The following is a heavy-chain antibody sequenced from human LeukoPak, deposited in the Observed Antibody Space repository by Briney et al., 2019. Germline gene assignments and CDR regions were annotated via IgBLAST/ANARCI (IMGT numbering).Heavy chain of an antibody. CDR3: ARGTAGGRDFDY. CDR1: GFTFSSYA. J-gene: IGHJ4*02. D-gene: IGHD6-19*01. V-gene: IGHV3-64*01. CDR2: ISSNGGST. Sequence: GGSLRLSCAASGFTFSSYAMHWVRQAPGKGLEYVSAISSNGGSTYYANSVKGRFTISRDNSKNTLYLQMGSLRAEDMAVHYCARGTAGGRDFDYWGQGTLVTVSS.